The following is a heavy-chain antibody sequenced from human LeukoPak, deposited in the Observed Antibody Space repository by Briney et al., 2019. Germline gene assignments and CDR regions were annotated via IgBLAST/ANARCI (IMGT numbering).Heavy chain of an antibody. Sequence: EGSLRLSCAGSGFTFGGYGMHWFRQTPGKGLEWVAVIAYDGSRAFYADSVKGRFTISRDNSKNTMSVQMGDLRAEDTAVYYCTRYNNDHFDYWAREPWSPSPQ. CDR3: TRYNNDHFDY. V-gene: IGHV3-33*01. D-gene: IGHD1-14*01. CDR1: GFTFGGYG. J-gene: IGHJ4*02. CDR2: IAYDGSRA.